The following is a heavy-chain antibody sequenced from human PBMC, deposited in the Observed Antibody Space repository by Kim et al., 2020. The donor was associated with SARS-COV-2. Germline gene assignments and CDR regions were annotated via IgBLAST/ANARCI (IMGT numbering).Heavy chain of an antibody. CDR1: GFTSSPYW. Sequence: GGSLRLSCAASGFTSSPYWMNWVRQAPGKGLVWVSRISIDGKSTNYADYVKGRFTISRDNAKNNLYLQMNSLRGDDTAVYYCAIRDGYTSGHDYWGRGTLVTVSS. CDR2: ISIDGKST. D-gene: IGHD5-12*01. V-gene: IGHV3-74*01. CDR3: AIRDGYTSGHDY. J-gene: IGHJ4*02.